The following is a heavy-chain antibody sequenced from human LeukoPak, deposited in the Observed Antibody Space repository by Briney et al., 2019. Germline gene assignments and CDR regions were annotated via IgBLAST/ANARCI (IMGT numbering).Heavy chain of an antibody. V-gene: IGHV4-34*01. D-gene: IGHD3-3*01. CDR1: GGSFSGYY. Sequence: PSETLSLTCAVYGGSFSGYYWSWIRQPPGKGLEWIGEINHSGSTNYNPSLKSRVTISLDTSKNQFSLKLSSVTAADTAVYYCAREDDNWFDPWGQGTLVTVSS. J-gene: IGHJ5*02. CDR2: INHSGST. CDR3: AREDDNWFDP.